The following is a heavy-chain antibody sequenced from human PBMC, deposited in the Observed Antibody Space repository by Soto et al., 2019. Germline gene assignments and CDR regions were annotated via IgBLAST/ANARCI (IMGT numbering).Heavy chain of an antibody. Sequence: PGGALRLSCAASGFTFSSYAMSWVRQTPGKGLEWVSTLSGSGGTTYYADSVKGQFTISRDNSKNTLYLQMNSLRAEDTAVYYCAKLSRIAVAGTIDYWGQGTLVTVSS. CDR2: LSGSGGTT. J-gene: IGHJ4*02. V-gene: IGHV3-23*01. CDR3: AKLSRIAVAGTIDY. CDR1: GFTFSSYA. D-gene: IGHD6-13*01.